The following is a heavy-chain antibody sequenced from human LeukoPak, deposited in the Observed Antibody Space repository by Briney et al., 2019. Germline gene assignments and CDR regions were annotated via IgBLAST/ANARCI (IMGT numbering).Heavy chain of an antibody. Sequence: GASVKVSCKASGGTFSSYAISWVRQAPGQGLEWMGGIIPIFGTANYAQKFQGRVTITADKSTSTAYMELSSLRSEDTAVYYCARDGIAALSTHLGNWFDPWGQGTLVTVSS. J-gene: IGHJ5*02. D-gene: IGHD6-6*01. CDR3: ARDGIAALSTHLGNWFDP. CDR1: GGTFSSYA. V-gene: IGHV1-69*06. CDR2: IIPIFGTA.